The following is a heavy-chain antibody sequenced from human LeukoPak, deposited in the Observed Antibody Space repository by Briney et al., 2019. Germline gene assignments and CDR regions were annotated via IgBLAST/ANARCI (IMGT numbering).Heavy chain of an antibody. CDR2: IYYSGST. CDR1: GGSISSYY. V-gene: IGHV4-59*01. J-gene: IGHJ3*02. D-gene: IGHD3-22*01. Sequence: LETLSLTCTVSGGSISSYYWSWIRQPPGKGLEWIGYIYYSGSTNYNPSLKSRVTISVDTSKNQFSLKLSSVTAADTAVYYCARAVSTKYYYDSSGYYFLRAFDIWGQGTMVTVSS. CDR3: ARAVSTKYYYDSSGYYFLRAFDI.